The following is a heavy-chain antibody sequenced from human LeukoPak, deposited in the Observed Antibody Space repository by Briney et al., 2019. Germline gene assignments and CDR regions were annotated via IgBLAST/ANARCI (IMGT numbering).Heavy chain of an antibody. V-gene: IGHV4-4*02. CDR3: TGLVGRYSSGLYYYYFDY. CDR2: MYLSGTT. Sequence: SGTLTLTCTVSGDSINSLDLWSWVRQPPGKGLEWIGEMYLSGTTHSNPSVKSRVTISIDKSKNQFFLNLSSVTAADTAVYYCTGLVGRYSSGLYYYYFDYWGQGTLVTVSS. D-gene: IGHD3-22*01. J-gene: IGHJ4*02. CDR1: GDSINSLDL.